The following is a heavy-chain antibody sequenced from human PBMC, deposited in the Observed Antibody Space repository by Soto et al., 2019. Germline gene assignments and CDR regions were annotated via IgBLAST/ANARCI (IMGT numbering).Heavy chain of an antibody. CDR1: GFTFSSYA. J-gene: IGHJ6*02. Sequence: EVQLLESGGGLVQPGGSLRLSCAASGFTFSSYAMSWVRQAPGKGLEWVSAISGSGGSTYYADSVKGRFTISRDNSKNTLDLEMNSLRDEDTAVYYCAKDVLTGYYYGMDVWGQGTTVTVSS. CDR3: AKDVLTGYYYGMDV. CDR2: ISGSGGST. V-gene: IGHV3-23*01.